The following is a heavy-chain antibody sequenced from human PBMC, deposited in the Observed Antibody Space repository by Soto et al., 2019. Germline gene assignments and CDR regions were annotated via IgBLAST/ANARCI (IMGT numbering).Heavy chain of an antibody. V-gene: IGHV3-30*18. CDR2: ISYDGSNK. CDR3: AKVPGSYPSSVADY. D-gene: IGHD3-10*01. J-gene: IGHJ4*02. Sequence: QVQLVESGGGVVQPGRSLRLSCAASGFSFSTYAMHWVRQAPGKGLEWVAFISYDGSNKYYADSVKGRFTISRDNSKNTLYLQMNSLRAEDTAVYYCAKVPGSYPSSVADYWGQGTLVTVSS. CDR1: GFSFSTYA.